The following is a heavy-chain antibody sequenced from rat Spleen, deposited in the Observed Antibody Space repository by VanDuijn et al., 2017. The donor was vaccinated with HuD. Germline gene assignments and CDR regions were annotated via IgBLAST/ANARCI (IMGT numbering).Heavy chain of an antibody. Sequence: EVQLVESGGGLVQPGRSMKLSCAASGLSFSNYDMAWVRQAPTKGLEWVASIGYEGSNVYYGDSVKGRFTISRDNAKSTLYLQMDSLRSEDTATYYCARHNSGYGVMDAWGQGVMVTVSS. D-gene: IGHD4-3*01. CDR1: GLSFSNYD. V-gene: IGHV5-22*01. CDR3: ARHNSGYGVMDA. CDR2: IGYEGSNV. J-gene: IGHJ2*01.